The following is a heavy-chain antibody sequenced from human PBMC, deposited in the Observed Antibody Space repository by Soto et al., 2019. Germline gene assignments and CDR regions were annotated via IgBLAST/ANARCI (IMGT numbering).Heavy chain of an antibody. CDR3: ARAYYDFWSGYYTPTRYNWFDP. D-gene: IGHD3-3*01. V-gene: IGHV4-61*01. CDR1: GGSVSSGSYY. CDR2: IYYSGST. Sequence: SETLSLTCTVSGGSVSSGSYYWSWIRQPPGKGLEWIWYIYYSGSTNYNPSLKSRVTISVDTSKNQFSLKLSSVTAADTAVYYCARAYYDFWSGYYTPTRYNWFDPWGQGTLVTVSS. J-gene: IGHJ5*02.